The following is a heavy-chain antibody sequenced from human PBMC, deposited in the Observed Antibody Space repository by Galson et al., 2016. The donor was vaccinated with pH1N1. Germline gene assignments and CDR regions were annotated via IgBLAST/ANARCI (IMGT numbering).Heavy chain of an antibody. J-gene: IGHJ4*02. CDR2: IIGSGSIT. D-gene: IGHD5-24*01. CDR1: GFSFKTYE. CDR3: VREIRNDYNYGNFDY. V-gene: IGHV3-48*03. Sequence: SLRLSCAASGFSFKTYEMHWVRQAPGKGLEWVSYIIGSGSITNYADSVRGRFTISRDNAKNSVFLQMDSRRAEDTAIYYCVREIRNDYNYGNFDYSGQGALVTVSS.